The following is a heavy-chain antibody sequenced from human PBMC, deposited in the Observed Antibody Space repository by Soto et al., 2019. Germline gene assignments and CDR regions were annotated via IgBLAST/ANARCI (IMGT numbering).Heavy chain of an antibody. CDR1: GAPITTTKW. J-gene: IGHJ6*02. CDR2: LSRGDER. CDR3: ATQTISYTWGV. D-gene: IGHD3-16*01. Sequence: QVQLQESGPGLVKPSETLSLTCTVSGAPITTTKWWAWVRLPPGKGLEWIGELSRGDERSSNPSLEGRFTLSLGKSNNPFSLRLTSVTAAASAIYYCATQTISYTWGVWGRGTSVTVSS. V-gene: IGHV4-4*02.